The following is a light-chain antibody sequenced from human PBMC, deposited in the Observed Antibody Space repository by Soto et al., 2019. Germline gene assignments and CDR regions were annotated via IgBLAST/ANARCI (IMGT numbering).Light chain of an antibody. Sequence: MTQSPATLSMSVGERVTITCRASQGISNYLAWYQQKPGKAPKLLIYAASRLQSGIPSRFSGSGSGTDILLTISRLPHDVIVTYYCQQSYYRLTFGQGTRVEIK. CDR3: QQSYYRLT. J-gene: IGKJ5*01. CDR2: AAS. CDR1: QGISNY. V-gene: IGKV1-39*01.